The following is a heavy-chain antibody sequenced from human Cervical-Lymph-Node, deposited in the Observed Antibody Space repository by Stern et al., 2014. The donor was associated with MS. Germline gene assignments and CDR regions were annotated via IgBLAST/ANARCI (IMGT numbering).Heavy chain of an antibody. CDR1: GFTFSTTW. CDR3: VKEGFWSLDY. V-gene: IGHV3-74*01. Sequence: EVQLVESGGGLVQPGGSLRLSCVASGFTFSTTWMHWVRQGPGKGLVWVARIKGDGTLTHYADSVRGRFSISRDNNENTVHLHMNSLRVEETAVYYCVKEGFWSLDYWGQGTLVTVSS. D-gene: IGHD3-3*01. J-gene: IGHJ4*02. CDR2: IKGDGTLT.